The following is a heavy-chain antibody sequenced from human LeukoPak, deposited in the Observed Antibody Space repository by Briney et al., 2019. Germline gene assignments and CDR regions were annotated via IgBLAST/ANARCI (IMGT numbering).Heavy chain of an antibody. V-gene: IGHV4-34*01. CDR1: GDSISSFY. CDR2: INHSGST. J-gene: IGHJ4*02. D-gene: IGHD3-22*01. Sequence: PSETLSLTCTVSGDSISSFYWSWIRQPAGQGLEWTGEINHSGSTNYNPSLKSRVTISVDTSKNQFSLKLSSVTAADTAVYYCASGGYYDSSGYRPNDYWGQGTLVTVSS. CDR3: ASGGYYDSSGYRPNDY.